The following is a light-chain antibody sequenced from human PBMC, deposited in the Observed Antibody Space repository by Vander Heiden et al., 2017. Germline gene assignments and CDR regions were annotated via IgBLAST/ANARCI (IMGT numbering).Light chain of an antibody. CDR1: QSISSY. CDR3: QQYYSTPQRT. V-gene: IGKV1-39*01. J-gene: IGKJ1*01. CDR2: AAS. Sequence: DIQMTQSPSSLSASVGDRVTITCRASQSISSYLNWYQQKPGKAPKLLIYAASSLQSGVPSRFSGSGSGTDFTLTISSLQPEDFATYYCQQYYSTPQRTFGQGTKVEIK.